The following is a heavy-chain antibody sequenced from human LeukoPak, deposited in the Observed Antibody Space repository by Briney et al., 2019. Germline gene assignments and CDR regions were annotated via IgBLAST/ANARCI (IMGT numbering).Heavy chain of an antibody. CDR2: IYYSGST. V-gene: IGHV4-39*07. Sequence: PSETLSLTCTVSGGSISSSSYYWGWIRQPPGKGLEWIGSIYYSGSTYYNPSLKSRVTISVDTSKNQFSLKLSFVTAADTAVYYCARGRYGTSPLKDGLYYFDYWGQGTLVTVSS. D-gene: IGHD4-17*01. CDR3: ARGRYGTSPLKDGLYYFDY. J-gene: IGHJ4*02. CDR1: GGSISSSSYY.